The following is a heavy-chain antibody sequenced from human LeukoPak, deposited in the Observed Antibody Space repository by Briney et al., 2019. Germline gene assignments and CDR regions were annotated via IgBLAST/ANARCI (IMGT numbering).Heavy chain of an antibody. V-gene: IGHV3-21*01. CDR3: ARETYNDFWSGLNWFDP. CDR2: ISPSSSSI. D-gene: IGHD3-3*01. CDR1: EFTFSVYT. J-gene: IGHJ5*02. Sequence: GRSLRLSCTVSEFTFSVYTMNWVRQAPGKGLEWVSSISPSSSSIYYADSVRGRFTVSRDNAKKSLSLQMNSLRVEDTAIYYCARETYNDFWSGLNWFDPWGQGTLVTVSS.